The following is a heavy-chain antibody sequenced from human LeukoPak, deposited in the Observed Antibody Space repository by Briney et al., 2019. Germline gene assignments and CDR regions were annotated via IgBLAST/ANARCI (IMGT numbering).Heavy chain of an antibody. CDR3: AREFYYESSAYGFEY. J-gene: IGHJ4*02. V-gene: IGHV1-46*01. CDR1: GYTFSSYS. CDR2: INPSGGST. D-gene: IGHD3-22*01. Sequence: ASVKVSCKASGYTFSSYSMHWVRQAPGQGLEWMGIINPSGGSTSYAQKFQGRVTMTRDTSTSTVYMELSSLRSEDTAVYYCAREFYYESSAYGFEYWGQGTLVTVSS.